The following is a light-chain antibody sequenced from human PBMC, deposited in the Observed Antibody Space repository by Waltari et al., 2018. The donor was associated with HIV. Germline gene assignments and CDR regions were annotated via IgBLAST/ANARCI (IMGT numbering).Light chain of an antibody. CDR1: QGISSY. CDR3: QRTYNAP. CDR2: SAS. Sequence: DIQLNKSPSSLSASVGDRVTITCRESQGISSYLNVYRQKPGKVPKLLIYSASNLQSGVPSRFSGSCSETDFTLTISSLQPEEVATYYGQRTYNAPFGPGTTVDIK. J-gene: IGKJ3*01. V-gene: IGKV1-27*01.